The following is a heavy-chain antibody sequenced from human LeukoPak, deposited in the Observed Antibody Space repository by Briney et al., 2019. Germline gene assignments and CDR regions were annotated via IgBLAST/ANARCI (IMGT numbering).Heavy chain of an antibody. D-gene: IGHD3-10*01. J-gene: IGHJ4*02. CDR2: IKQDGSEK. CDR3: ARGDQITMVRGVTPFDY. V-gene: IGHV3-7*01. CDR1: GFTFSSYW. Sequence: GGSLRLSCAASGFTFSSYWMSWVRQAPGRGLEWVANIKQDGSEKYYVDSVKGRFTISRDNAKNSLYLQMNSLRAEDTAVYYCARGDQITMVRGVTPFDYWGQGTLVTVSS.